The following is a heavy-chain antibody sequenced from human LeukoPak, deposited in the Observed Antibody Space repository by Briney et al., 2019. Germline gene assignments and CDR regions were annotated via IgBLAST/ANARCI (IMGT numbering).Heavy chain of an antibody. Sequence: TSETLSLSCTVSGGSMSSSTYFWGWIRQPPGKGLEWIATITYTGTTYYNSSLKSRVTISVDTSKNQFSLKLSSVTAADTAVYYCARHWRVPAATNWFDPWGQGTLVTVSS. CDR2: ITYTGTT. CDR3: ARHWRVPAATNWFDP. J-gene: IGHJ5*02. V-gene: IGHV4-39*01. CDR1: GGSMSSSTYF. D-gene: IGHD2-2*01.